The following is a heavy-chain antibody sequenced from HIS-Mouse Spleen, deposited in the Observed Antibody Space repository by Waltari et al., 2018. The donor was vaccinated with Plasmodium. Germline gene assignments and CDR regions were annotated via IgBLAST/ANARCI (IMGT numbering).Heavy chain of an antibody. CDR2: IYYSGGT. CDR1: CGPISSSTSY. J-gene: IGHJ6*02. CDR3: ASLPRVEEVTTPFYYYYYGMDV. Sequence: QRQLQESSLGLEQPPATLSRTCTVSCGPISSSTSYCGRIRQPPGKGLEWIGSIYYSGGTYYNPSLKSRVTISVDTSKNQFSLKLSSVTAADTAVYYCASLPRVEEVTTPFYYYYYGMDVWGQGTTVTVSS. D-gene: IGHD4-4*01. V-gene: IGHV4-39*01.